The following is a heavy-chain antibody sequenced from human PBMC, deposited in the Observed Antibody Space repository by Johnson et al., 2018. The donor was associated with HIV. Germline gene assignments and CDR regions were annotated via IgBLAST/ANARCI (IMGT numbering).Heavy chain of an antibody. V-gene: IGHV3-7*01. CDR3: GRESTGAGTAFDI. D-gene: IGHD2-8*02. CDR1: GFTFSNHH. J-gene: IGHJ3*02. Sequence: MHLVESGGGVVQPGGSLRLPCAASGFTFSNHHMTWVRQAPGKGLEWVANINQDGSDKYYVDSVKGRFTISRDNAQNSLYLQMNSLRAEDTAVYYCGRESTGAGTAFDIWGQGTMVTVSS. CDR2: INQDGSDK.